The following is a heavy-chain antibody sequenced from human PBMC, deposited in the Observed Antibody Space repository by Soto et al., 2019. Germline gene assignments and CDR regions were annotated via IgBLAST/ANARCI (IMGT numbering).Heavy chain of an antibody. V-gene: IGHV3-11*01. J-gene: IGHJ3*02. CDR3: ARAYSDAFDI. CDR2: ISSSGTGI. CDR1: VFTFGYYY. D-gene: IGHD2-21*01. Sequence: GGSLRLACAASVFTFGYYYMIWTRQAPGKGLEWVSYISSSGTGIYYGDSVKARFTISRDNAKNSLYLQMNSLRAEDTAVYYCARAYSDAFDIWGQGTMVTV.